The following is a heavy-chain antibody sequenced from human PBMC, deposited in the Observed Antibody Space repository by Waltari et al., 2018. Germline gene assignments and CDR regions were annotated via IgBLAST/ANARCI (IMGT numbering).Heavy chain of an antibody. CDR2: IKQDGSVK. V-gene: IGHV3-7*01. J-gene: IGHJ4*02. D-gene: IGHD5-12*01. CDR3: ARDSGYSGYNSYSFDY. CDR1: GFTFSSYW. Sequence: EVQLVESGGGLVQPGGSLRLSCTASGFTFSSYWMTWVRQAPGKGLAGVANIKQDGSVKYYVDSVRGRFTISRDNAKNSLYLQMNILRAEDTAVYYCARDSGYSGYNSYSFDYWGQGTLVTVSS.